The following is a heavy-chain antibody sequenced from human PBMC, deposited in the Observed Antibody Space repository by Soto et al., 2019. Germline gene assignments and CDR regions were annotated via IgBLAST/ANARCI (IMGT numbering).Heavy chain of an antibody. CDR3: ARDRSGSGYYYSWFDP. D-gene: IGHD3-22*01. CDR1: GGTFSSYA. CDR2: IIPIFGTA. J-gene: IGHJ5*02. Sequence: GASVKVSCKASGGTFSSYAMSWVRQAPGQGLEWMGGIIPIFGTANYAQKFQGRVTITADESTSTAYMELSSLRSEDTAVYYCARDRSGSGYYYSWFDPWGQGTLVTVSS. V-gene: IGHV1-69*13.